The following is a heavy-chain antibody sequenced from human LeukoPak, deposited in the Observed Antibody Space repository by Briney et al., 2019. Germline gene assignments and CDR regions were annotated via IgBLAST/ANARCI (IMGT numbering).Heavy chain of an antibody. V-gene: IGHV3-23*01. J-gene: IGHJ4*02. CDR3: AIFVEYYDILTGYYRD. CDR1: GFTFSSYS. CDR2: IIGSGGST. D-gene: IGHD3-9*01. Sequence: PGGSLRLSCAASGFTFSSYSMNWVRQAPGKGLEWVSAIIGSGGSTYYADSVKGRFTISRDNSKNTLYLQMNSLRAEDTAVYYCAIFVEYYDILTGYYRDWGQGTLVTVSS.